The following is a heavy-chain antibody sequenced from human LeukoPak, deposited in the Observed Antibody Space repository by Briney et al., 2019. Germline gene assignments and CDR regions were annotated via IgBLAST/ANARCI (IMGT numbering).Heavy chain of an antibody. V-gene: IGHV3-30*18. CDR3: AKDPSPVAVDYYSGMDV. CDR2: ITFDGSKK. D-gene: IGHD6-19*01. CDR1: GFTFSSYG. J-gene: IGHJ6*02. Sequence: GGSLRLSCTASGFTFSSYGMDWVRQAPGKGLEWLAVITFDGSKKYYADSVKGRITISRDNSNHTLYLQMNSLRAEDTAVYYCAKDPSPVAVDYYSGMDVWGQGTTVIVSS.